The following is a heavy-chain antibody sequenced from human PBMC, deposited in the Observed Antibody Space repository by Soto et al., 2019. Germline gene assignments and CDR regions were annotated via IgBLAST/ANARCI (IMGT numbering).Heavy chain of an antibody. CDR3: AKEVGYGFADAFDI. J-gene: IGHJ3*02. V-gene: IGHV3-23*01. CDR1: GFTFSSYA. CDR2: ISGSGGST. D-gene: IGHD2-15*01. Sequence: SGGSLRLSCAASGFTFSSYAMSWVRQAPGEGVEWVSAISGSGGSTYNADSVKGRFTISRVNSKNTLYLQMNSLRAEDTAVYYCAKEVGYGFADAFDIWGQGTMVTVSS.